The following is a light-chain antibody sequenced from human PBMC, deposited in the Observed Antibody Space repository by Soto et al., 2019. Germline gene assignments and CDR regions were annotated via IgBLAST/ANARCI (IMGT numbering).Light chain of an antibody. CDR1: QSLVYSDGNTY. J-gene: IGKJ1*01. CDR3: MQGIQGRPT. V-gene: IGKV2-30*01. CDR2: KVS. Sequence: DVVMTQSPLSLPVTLGQPASISFRSSQSLVYSDGNTYFNWFQQRPVQSPRRLIYKVSNRDSGVPETFRSGGSGSDFILKTSRVEAEDVGVYYCMQGIQGRPTFVQGNEVDI.